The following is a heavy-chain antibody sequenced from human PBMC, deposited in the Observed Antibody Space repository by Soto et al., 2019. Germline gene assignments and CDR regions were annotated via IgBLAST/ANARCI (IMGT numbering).Heavy chain of an antibody. D-gene: IGHD6-19*01. V-gene: IGHV4-59*01. CDR2: IYYSGST. Sequence: QVQLQESGPGLVKPSETLSLTCTVSGGSISSYYWSWIRQPPGKGLEWIGYIYYSGSTNYNPSLKSRVTISVDTSKNQFSMKLSSVTAAETAVYYCARVRGGSGWYTNWGQGTLVTGSS. J-gene: IGHJ4*02. CDR1: GGSISSYY. CDR3: ARVRGGSGWYTN.